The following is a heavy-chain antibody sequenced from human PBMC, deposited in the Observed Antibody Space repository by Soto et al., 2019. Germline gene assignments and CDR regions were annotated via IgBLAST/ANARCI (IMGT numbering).Heavy chain of an antibody. Sequence: GGSLRLSCAASGFTFSSYAMHWVRQAPGKGLEWVAVISYDGSNKYYADSVKGRFTISRDNSKNTLYLQMNSLRAEDTAVYYCASVASLARTYYYYGMDVWGQGTTVTVSS. CDR3: ASVASLARTYYYYGMDV. V-gene: IGHV3-30-3*01. D-gene: IGHD2-15*01. J-gene: IGHJ6*02. CDR1: GFTFSSYA. CDR2: ISYDGSNK.